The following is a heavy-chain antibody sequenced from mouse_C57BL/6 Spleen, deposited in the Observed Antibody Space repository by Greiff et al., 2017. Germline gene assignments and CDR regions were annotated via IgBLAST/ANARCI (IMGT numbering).Heavy chain of an antibody. D-gene: IGHD2-2*01. CDR1: GYTFTSYG. Sequence: VKLQESGAALARPGASVKLSCKASGYTFTSYGISWVKQRTGQGLEWIGEIYPRSGNTYYNEKFKGKATLTADKSSSTAYMELRSLTSEDSAVYFCARSGTTMVTTGTYFDYWGQGTTRTVSS. V-gene: IGHV1-81*01. CDR2: IYPRSGNT. J-gene: IGHJ2*01. CDR3: ARSGTTMVTTGTYFDY.